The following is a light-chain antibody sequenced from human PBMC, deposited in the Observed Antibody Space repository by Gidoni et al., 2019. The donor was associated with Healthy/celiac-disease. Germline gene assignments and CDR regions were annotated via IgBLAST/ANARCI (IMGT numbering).Light chain of an antibody. Sequence: EILLTQPPATLSFPPGERATPSCRASQSVSSYFAWYQQKPGQAPRLLIYDASNRATGIPARFSGSGSGTDFTLTISSLEPEDFAVYYCQQRSNWPPLTFGGGTKVEIK. J-gene: IGKJ4*01. CDR1: QSVSSY. CDR3: QQRSNWPPLT. V-gene: IGKV3-11*01. CDR2: DAS.